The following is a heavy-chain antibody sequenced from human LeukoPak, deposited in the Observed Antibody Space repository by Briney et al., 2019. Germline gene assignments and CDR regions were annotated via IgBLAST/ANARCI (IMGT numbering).Heavy chain of an antibody. D-gene: IGHD1-26*01. CDR1: AYTFSDYF. Sequence: ASVKVSCKASAYTFSDYFMYWVRQAPGQRLEWMGWINAGNGNTKYSQEFQGRVTITRDTSASTAYMELSSPRSEDMAVYYCARDRLGATFLFDYWGQGTLVTVSS. V-gene: IGHV1-3*03. CDR2: INAGNGNT. CDR3: ARDRLGATFLFDY. J-gene: IGHJ4*02.